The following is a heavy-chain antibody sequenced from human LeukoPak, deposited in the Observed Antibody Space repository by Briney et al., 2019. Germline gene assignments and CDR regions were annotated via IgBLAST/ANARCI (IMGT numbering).Heavy chain of an antibody. CDR3: ARDGYSSSWGGIDY. V-gene: IGHV4-39*07. D-gene: IGHD6-13*01. Sequence: SETLSLTCTVSGGSISSSSYYWGWIRQPPGKGLEWIGSIYYSGSTYYNPSLKSRVTISVDTSKNQFSLKLSSVTAADTAVYYCARDGYSSSWGGIDYWGQGTLVTVSS. CDR1: GGSISSSSYY. J-gene: IGHJ4*02. CDR2: IYYSGST.